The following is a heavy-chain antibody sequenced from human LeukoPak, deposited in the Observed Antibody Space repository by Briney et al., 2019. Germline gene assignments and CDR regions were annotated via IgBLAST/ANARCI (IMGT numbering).Heavy chain of an antibody. J-gene: IGHJ6*02. V-gene: IGHV1-2*02. D-gene: IGHD2-15*01. CDR2: INPDSGGT. CDR1: GYTFTGHY. CDR3: ARDLGPPYCSGGGCYSLYYYGMDV. Sequence: GASVKVSCKASGYTFTGHYVHWVRQAPGQGLEWMGWINPDSGGTNYAQTFQGRVTMTRDTSISTAYMELRSLRSDDTAVYYCARDLGPPYCSGGGCYSLYYYGMDVWGQGTTVTVSS.